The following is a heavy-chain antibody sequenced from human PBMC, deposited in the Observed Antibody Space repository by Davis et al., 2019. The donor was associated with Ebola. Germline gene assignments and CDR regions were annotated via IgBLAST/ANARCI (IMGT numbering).Heavy chain of an antibody. CDR2: ISDGGDTT. CDR3: ARDCSSTSCYYPPLPQSSSGEVFDY. V-gene: IGHV3-23*01. D-gene: IGHD2-2*01. J-gene: IGHJ4*02. CDR1: EFTFSSYA. Sequence: GESLKISCAASEFTFSSYAMSWVRQAPGKGLEWVSTISDGGDTTYYADSVKGRFTISRDNSKNTLYLQMNSLRAEDTAVYYCARDCSSTSCYYPPLPQSSSGEVFDYWGQGTLVTVSS.